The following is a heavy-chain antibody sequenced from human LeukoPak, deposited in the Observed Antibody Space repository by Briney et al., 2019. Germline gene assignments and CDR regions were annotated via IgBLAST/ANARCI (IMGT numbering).Heavy chain of an antibody. CDR1: GFGLGGYN. Sequence: SGGSLRLSCAASGFGLGGYNMNWVRQAPGKGLEWVSYISISGDTKYYTDSVKGRFTVSRDNAKNSLSLQMSSLRAEDTAVYYCARLPTLDNQLTYTSWDVFDIWGQGTMVTVSS. V-gene: IGHV3-48*01. D-gene: IGHD2-2*01. CDR3: ARLPTLDNQLTYTSWDVFDI. J-gene: IGHJ3*02. CDR2: ISISGDTK.